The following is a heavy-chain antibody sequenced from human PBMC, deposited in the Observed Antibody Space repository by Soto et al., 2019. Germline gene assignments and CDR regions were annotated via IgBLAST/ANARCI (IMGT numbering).Heavy chain of an antibody. CDR3: ARDGDPGYSFWSGPLGGGRFDP. J-gene: IGHJ5*02. D-gene: IGHD3-3*01. V-gene: IGHV1-69*12. Sequence: QVQLVQSGAEVKEPGSSVNVSCKTSGGTFGNTAVTWVRQAPGQGLEWIGGIVPMFGTANYAKKFRGRVTITADESTGTAYMGLGSLRSDDTAVYYCARDGDPGYSFWSGPLGGGRFDPWGQGTLVTVSS. CDR2: IVPMFGTA. CDR1: GGTFGNTA.